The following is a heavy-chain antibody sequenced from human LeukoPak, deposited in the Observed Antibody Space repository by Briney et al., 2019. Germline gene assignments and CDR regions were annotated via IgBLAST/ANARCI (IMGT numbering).Heavy chain of an antibody. V-gene: IGHV3-23*01. J-gene: IGHJ4*02. D-gene: IGHD6-13*01. CDR1: GFTFFNYA. CDR2: ISGSGDST. Sequence: GGSLRLSCVASGFTFFNYAMTWVRQAPGKGLEWVSAISGSGDSTFNADSVKGRFTISRDNSKNTLYLQMNSLRVEDTAVYYCARAGDSSSWPNPFDYWGQGTLVTVSS. CDR3: ARAGDSSSWPNPFDY.